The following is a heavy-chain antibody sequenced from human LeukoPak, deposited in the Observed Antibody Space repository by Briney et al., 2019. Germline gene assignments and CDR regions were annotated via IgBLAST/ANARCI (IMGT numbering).Heavy chain of an antibody. D-gene: IGHD6-13*01. CDR3: ARPKYSSSWQMFDY. CDR2: ISSSGNTI. V-gene: IGHV3-11*01. J-gene: IGHJ4*02. CDR1: GFTFSDYY. Sequence: GGSLRLSCAASGFTFSDYYMSWIRQAPGKGLEWVSYISSSGNTIYYADSVKGRFTISRDNAKNSVFLQMNSLRAEDTDVYYCARPKYSSSWQMFDYWGQGTLVTASS.